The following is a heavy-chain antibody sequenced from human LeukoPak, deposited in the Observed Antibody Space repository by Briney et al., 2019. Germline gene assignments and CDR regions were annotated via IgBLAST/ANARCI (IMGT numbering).Heavy chain of an antibody. Sequence: GGSLRLSCAASGFTFSSYAMHWVRQAPGKGLEWVAVISYDGSNKYYADSVKGRFTISRDNSKNTLYLQMNSLRAEDTAVYYCARELRSRGWCDAFDIWGQGTMVTVSS. CDR3: ARELRSRGWCDAFDI. D-gene: IGHD6-19*01. CDR1: GFTFSSYA. J-gene: IGHJ3*02. V-gene: IGHV3-30*04. CDR2: ISYDGSNK.